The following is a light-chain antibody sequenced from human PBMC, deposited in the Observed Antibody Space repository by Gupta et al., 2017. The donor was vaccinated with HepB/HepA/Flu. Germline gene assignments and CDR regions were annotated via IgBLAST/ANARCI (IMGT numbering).Light chain of an antibody. J-gene: IGLJ3*02. CDR1: SSNIGSNT. Sequence: QSVLTQPPSASGTPGQRVTISCSGSSSNIGSNTVNWYQQLPGTAPKLLIYINNQRPSGVPDRFSGSKSGTSASLAISGLQAEDEADYYCAAWDASLNGWVFGGGTKLTVL. CDR3: AAWDASLNGWV. V-gene: IGLV1-44*01. CDR2: INN.